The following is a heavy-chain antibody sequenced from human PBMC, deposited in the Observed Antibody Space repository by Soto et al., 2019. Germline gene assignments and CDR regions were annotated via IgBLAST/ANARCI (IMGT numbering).Heavy chain of an antibody. J-gene: IGHJ4*02. CDR1: GGSISSYY. CDR3: ARYYGDYKNYFDY. CDR2: IYYSGST. Sequence: SETLSLTCTVSGGSISSYYWSWIRQPPGKGLEWIGYIYYSGSTNYNPSLKSRVTISVDTSKNQFSLKLNSVTAADTAVYYCARYYGDYKNYFDYWGQGTLVT. V-gene: IGHV4-59*08. D-gene: IGHD4-17*01.